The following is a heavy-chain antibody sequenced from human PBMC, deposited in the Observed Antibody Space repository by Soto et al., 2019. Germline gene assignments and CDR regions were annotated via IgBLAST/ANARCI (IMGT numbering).Heavy chain of an antibody. D-gene: IGHD2-2*02. J-gene: IGHJ4*02. Sequence: PGESLKISCNGSGNSFTIYCIGLVLQMPGKGLDWMWNIYLGDSDTRYSPSFQVQVTMSADRSINTAYLQWSSLRASDTAMYYCARQEYCSSNSCYTVDSWGQGTLVTVSS. V-gene: IGHV5-51*01. CDR2: IYLGDSDT. CDR1: GNSFTIYC. CDR3: ARQEYCSSNSCYTVDS.